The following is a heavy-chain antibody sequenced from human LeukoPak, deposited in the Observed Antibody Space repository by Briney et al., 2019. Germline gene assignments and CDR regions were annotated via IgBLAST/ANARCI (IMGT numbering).Heavy chain of an antibody. CDR1: GFTFSSYS. CDR3: ARLSSSWYRRTPAY. J-gene: IGHJ4*02. V-gene: IGHV3-21*01. D-gene: IGHD6-13*01. CDR2: ISSSRYI. Sequence: GGSLRLSCAASGFTFSSYSMNWVRQAPGKGLEWVSSISSSRYIYYTDSVKGRFTISRDNAKNSLYLQMNSLRAEDTAVYYCARLSSSWYRRTPAYWGQGTLVTVSS.